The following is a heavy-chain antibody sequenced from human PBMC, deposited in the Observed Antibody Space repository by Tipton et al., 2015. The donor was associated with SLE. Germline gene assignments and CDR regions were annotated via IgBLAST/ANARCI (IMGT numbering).Heavy chain of an antibody. CDR2: IYYSGST. V-gene: IGHV4-59*01. Sequence: LRLSCTVSGGSISSYYWSWIRQPPGKGLEWIGEIYYSGSTNYNPSLKSRVTISVDTSNNQFSLSLSSVTAADTAVYYCARGTNWGSLGHYFDYWGQGVLVTVSS. J-gene: IGHJ4*02. CDR1: GGSISSYY. CDR3: ARGTNWGSLGHYFDY. D-gene: IGHD7-27*01.